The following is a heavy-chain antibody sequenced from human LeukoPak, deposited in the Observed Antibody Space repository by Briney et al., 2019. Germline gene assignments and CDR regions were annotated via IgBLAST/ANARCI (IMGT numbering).Heavy chain of an antibody. V-gene: IGHV1-2*02. D-gene: IGHD3-22*01. Sequence: ASVKVSCKASGYTFSGYYVHWVRQAPGQGLEWMGWINPNSGGTNYAQKFQGRVTMTRDTSISTAYMELSRLRSDDTAVYYCAIFPYYYDSSGPYYYYYYMDVWGKGTTVTVSS. CDR1: GYTFSGYY. CDR3: AIFPYYYDSSGPYYYYYYMDV. CDR2: INPNSGGT. J-gene: IGHJ6*03.